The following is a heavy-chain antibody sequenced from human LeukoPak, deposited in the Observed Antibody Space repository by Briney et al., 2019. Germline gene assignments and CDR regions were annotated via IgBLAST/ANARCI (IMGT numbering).Heavy chain of an antibody. V-gene: IGHV4-59*12. Sequence: SETLSLTCTVSGGSIRSYYWSWIRQPPGKGLEWIGYIYYSGSTNYNPSLKSRVTISVDTSKNQFSLKLSSVTAADTAVYYCARERWGSGWYLEAWGQGTLVTVSS. J-gene: IGHJ5*02. CDR3: ARERWGSGWYLEA. CDR2: IYYSGST. D-gene: IGHD6-19*01. CDR1: GGSIRSYY.